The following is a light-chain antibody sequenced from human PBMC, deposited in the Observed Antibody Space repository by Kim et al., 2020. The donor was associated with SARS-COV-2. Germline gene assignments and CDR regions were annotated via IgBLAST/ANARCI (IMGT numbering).Light chain of an antibody. J-gene: IGKJ4*01. CDR3: QQSYSTPRT. CDR2: GAS. Sequence: DIQMTQSPSSLSASVRDRVTITCRASQTITNYLNWYQQKPGKAPKLLIYGASSLQSGVPSRFSGSGSGTSFTLTISSLQLEDFATYYCQQSYSTPRTFGGGTKVDIK. V-gene: IGKV1-39*01. CDR1: QTITNY.